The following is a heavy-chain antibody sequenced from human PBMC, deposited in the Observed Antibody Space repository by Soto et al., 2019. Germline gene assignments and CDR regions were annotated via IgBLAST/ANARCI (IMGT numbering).Heavy chain of an antibody. D-gene: IGHD3-10*01. CDR1: GFNFADYS. V-gene: IGHV3-49*03. CDR2: MRRESSGATT. CDR3: AREQGGITRIRGDVDY. Sequence: AGGSLRLSCTTSGFNFADYSMSWFRQAPGKGLEWLNSMRRESSGATTESAASVRGRFTISRDDSKSAVYLQMDRLKTEDTALYFCAREQGGITRIRGDVDYWGQGTLVTAPQ. J-gene: IGHJ4*02.